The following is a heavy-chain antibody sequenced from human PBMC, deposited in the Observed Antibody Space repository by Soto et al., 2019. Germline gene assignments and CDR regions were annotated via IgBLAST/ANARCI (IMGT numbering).Heavy chain of an antibody. CDR1: GFSLSTSGAG. V-gene: IGHV2-5*02. Sequence: QITLRESGPTLVKPTQTLTLTCTFSGFSLSTSGAGVGWIRQSPGKALEWLALIYWDDDKRYRPSLKSRLIITKDNSKNQVVLTMTNMDTVDTATYYCTHLADKVTTTWGQGTLVIVSS. J-gene: IGHJ4*02. CDR2: IYWDDDK. D-gene: IGHD4-17*01. CDR3: THLADKVTTT.